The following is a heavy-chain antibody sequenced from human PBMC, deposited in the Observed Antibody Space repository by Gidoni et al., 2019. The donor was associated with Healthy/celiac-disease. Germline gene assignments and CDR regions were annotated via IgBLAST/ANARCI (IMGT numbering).Heavy chain of an antibody. CDR3: ARESMNVDTAMVASYYYYGMDV. D-gene: IGHD5-18*01. J-gene: IGHJ6*02. V-gene: IGHV1-69*06. CDR2: IVPRFGTA. CDR1: GRTFRRYA. Sequence: QVQLVQSGAEVTKPGSSVKVSCTAAGRTFRRYAIRWVRQAPGPGLECMGGIVPRFGTANYSHTFQCRVTITADKSTSTAYMELSSLSSEDTAVYYCARESMNVDTAMVASYYYYGMDVWGQGTTVTVSS.